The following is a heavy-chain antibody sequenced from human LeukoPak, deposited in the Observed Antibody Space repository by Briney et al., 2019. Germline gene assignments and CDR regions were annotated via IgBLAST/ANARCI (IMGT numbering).Heavy chain of an antibody. J-gene: IGHJ6*02. V-gene: IGHV3-66*02. CDR2: IYSGGST. CDR1: GFTVSSNY. CDR3: ARDIERVTGTTYYYYYGMDV. Sequence: GGSLRLSCAASGFTVSSNYMSWVRQAPGKGLEWVSVIYSGGSTYYADSVKGRFTISRDNSKNTLYLQMYSLRAEDTAVYYCARDIERVTGTTYYYYYGMDVWGQGTTVTVSS. D-gene: IGHD1-7*01.